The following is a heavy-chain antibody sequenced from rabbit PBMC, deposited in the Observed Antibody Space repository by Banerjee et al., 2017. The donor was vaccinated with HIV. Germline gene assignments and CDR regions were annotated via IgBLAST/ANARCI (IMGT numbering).Heavy chain of an antibody. J-gene: IGHJ4*01. CDR2: IYTSSGST. CDR1: GIDFNSYYN. Sequence: VESGGGLVKPGASLTLTCKASGIDFNSYYNMCWVRQAPGKGLELIACIYTSSGSTWYASWAKGRFTISKTSSTTVTLQMTSLTAADTATHFCARVGYSNYGHAFNLWGQGTLVTVS. CDR3: ARVGYSNYGHAFNL. D-gene: IGHD6-1*01. V-gene: IGHV1S40*01.